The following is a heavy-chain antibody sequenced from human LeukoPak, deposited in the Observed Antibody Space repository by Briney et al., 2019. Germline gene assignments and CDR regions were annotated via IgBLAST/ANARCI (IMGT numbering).Heavy chain of an antibody. CDR1: GGSISSGDYY. V-gene: IGHV4-30-4*01. CDR3: AREDGRSAAGLQYFQH. CDR2: IYYSGST. J-gene: IGHJ1*01. D-gene: IGHD6-13*01. Sequence: PSQTLSLTCTVSGGSISSGDYYWSWIRQPPGKGLEWIGYIYYSGSTYYNPSLMSRVTISVDTSKNQFSLKLSSVTAADTAVYYCAREDGRSAAGLQYFQHWGQGTLVTVSS.